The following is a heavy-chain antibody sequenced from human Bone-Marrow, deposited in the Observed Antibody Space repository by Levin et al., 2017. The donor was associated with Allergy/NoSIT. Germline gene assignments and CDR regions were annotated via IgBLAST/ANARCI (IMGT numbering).Heavy chain of an antibody. V-gene: IGHV3-7*01. Sequence: GESLKISCAASGFTFSSYWMSWVRQAPGKGLEWVANIKQDGSEKYYVDSVKGRFTISRDNAKNSLYLQMNSLRAEDTAVYYCARTSGELRITIFGVVIITGGMDVWGQGTTVTVSS. D-gene: IGHD3-3*01. CDR2: IKQDGSEK. CDR1: GFTFSSYW. J-gene: IGHJ6*02. CDR3: ARTSGELRITIFGVVIITGGMDV.